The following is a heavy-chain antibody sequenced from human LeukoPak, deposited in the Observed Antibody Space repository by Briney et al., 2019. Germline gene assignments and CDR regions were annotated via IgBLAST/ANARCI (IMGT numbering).Heavy chain of an antibody. CDR1: GYTFTGSY. Sequence: GASVKVSCKASGYTFTGSYMHWVREAPGQGLEGVGWINPNSGGTNYAQKFQGRVTMTRDTSISTAYMELSRLRSDDTAVYYCARAGWENWYFDLWGRGTLVTVSS. V-gene: IGHV1-2*02. J-gene: IGHJ2*01. CDR3: ARAGWENWYFDL. D-gene: IGHD6-19*01. CDR2: INPNSGGT.